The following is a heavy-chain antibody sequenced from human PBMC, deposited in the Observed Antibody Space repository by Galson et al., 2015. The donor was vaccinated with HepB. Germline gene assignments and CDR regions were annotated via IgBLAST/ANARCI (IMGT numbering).Heavy chain of an antibody. CDR3: AKGSSSNCGGDCLYYYYGMDV. Sequence: SLRLSCAASGFSVSSKTMNWVRQAPGKGLEWVSAISGSGGSTYYADSVKGRFTISRDNSKNTLYLQMNSLRAEDTAVYYCAKGSSSNCGGDCLYYYYGMDVWGQGTTVTVSS. CDR1: GFSVSSKT. D-gene: IGHD2-21*02. J-gene: IGHJ6*02. V-gene: IGHV3-23*01. CDR2: ISGSGGST.